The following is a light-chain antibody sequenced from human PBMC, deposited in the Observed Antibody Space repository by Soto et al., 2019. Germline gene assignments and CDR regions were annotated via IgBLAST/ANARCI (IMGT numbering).Light chain of an antibody. CDR3: QQSGGSPPYT. CDR2: GAS. J-gene: IGKJ2*01. V-gene: IGKV3-20*01. Sequence: VLTQSPGTLSLSPGERATISCRANQSISSSYLAWYQHKPGQAPRLLIYGASSRSTAIPHRFSGSGSWTDFPLTISRLVPEDCGVYYCQQSGGSPPYTFGQGTRVEIK. CDR1: QSISSSY.